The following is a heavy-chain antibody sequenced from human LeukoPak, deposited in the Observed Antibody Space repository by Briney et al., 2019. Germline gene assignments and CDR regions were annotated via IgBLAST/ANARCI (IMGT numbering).Heavy chain of an antibody. CDR2: IKEDGSKK. J-gene: IGHJ4*02. V-gene: IGHV3-7*01. CDR3: ASQFYGSGSFDY. CDR1: GFTFSGHW. D-gene: IGHD3-10*01. Sequence: GGSLRLSCAASGFTFSGHWMTWVRQAPGKGLEWVANIKEDGSKKNYVDSVKGRFTISRDNAKNSLYLQMTSLRAEDTAVYYCASQFYGSGSFDYWGQGTLVTVSS.